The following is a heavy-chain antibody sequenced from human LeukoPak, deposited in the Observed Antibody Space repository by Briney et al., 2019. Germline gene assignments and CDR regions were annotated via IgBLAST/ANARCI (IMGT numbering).Heavy chain of an antibody. CDR3: ARVGVLWFGELLF. D-gene: IGHD3-10*01. Sequence: ASVKVSCTASGYTFTDSYVHWVRQAPGQVLEWMGLIDPDGGNTNYAQKFQGRVTMTRDMSTSTVYMELSSLRSEDTAVYYCARVGVLWFGELLFWGQGTLVTVSS. V-gene: IGHV1-46*01. J-gene: IGHJ4*02. CDR2: IDPDGGNT. CDR1: GYTFTDSY.